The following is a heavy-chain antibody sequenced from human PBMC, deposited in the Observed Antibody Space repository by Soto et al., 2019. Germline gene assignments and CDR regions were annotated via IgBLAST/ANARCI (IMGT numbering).Heavy chain of an antibody. CDR3: VREMPVPIRAGYYYYSFLGA. Sequence: GGSLRLSCAAYGFSFNDNWMHWVRQVPGKGLMWVSRLKSDGRDTIYADSVKGRFTVSRDSAKNTLYLQMNSLRVEDTAVYYCVREMPVPIRAGYYYYSFLGAWGQGTTVTVSS. CDR2: LKSDGRDT. J-gene: IGHJ6*02. D-gene: IGHD2-2*01. V-gene: IGHV3-74*01. CDR1: GFSFNDNW.